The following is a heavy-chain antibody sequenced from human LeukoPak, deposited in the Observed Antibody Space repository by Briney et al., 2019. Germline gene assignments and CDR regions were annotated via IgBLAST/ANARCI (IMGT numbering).Heavy chain of an antibody. CDR2: IWYDGSNK. Sequence: GGSLRLSCAASGFTFSSYGMHWVRQAPGMGLEWVAVIWYDGSNKYYADSVKGRFTISRDNSKNTLYLQMNSLRAEDTAVYYCARDMGYQYFDYWGQGTLVTVSS. CDR1: GFTFSSYG. J-gene: IGHJ4*02. CDR3: ARDMGYQYFDY. D-gene: IGHD3-16*02. V-gene: IGHV3-33*01.